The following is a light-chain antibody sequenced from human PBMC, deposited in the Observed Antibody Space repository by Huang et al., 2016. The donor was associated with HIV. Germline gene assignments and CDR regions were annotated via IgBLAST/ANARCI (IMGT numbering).Light chain of an antibody. CDR2: GVS. CDR1: QSGEIY. V-gene: IGKV3-11*01. CDR3: QQRSSWPLT. Sequence: VLTPSPFTLSMSPGQRANLSCKTSQSGEIYLAWYQQRPGQGPILLIYGVSNRAPGVPTRFSGAGSGTDFTRSVDKLAPEDVALYCCQQRSSWPLTFGGGTRVE. J-gene: IGKJ4*02.